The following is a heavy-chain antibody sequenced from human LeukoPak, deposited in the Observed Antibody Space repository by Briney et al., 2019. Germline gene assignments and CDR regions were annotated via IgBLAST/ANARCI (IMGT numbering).Heavy chain of an antibody. J-gene: IGHJ3*02. Sequence: PSETLSLTCTVSGGSISSSSYYWGWIRQPPGKGLEWIGSIYYSGSTYYNPSLKSRVTISVDTSKNQFSLKLSSVTAADTAVYYCARDSVRDGYNSDAFDIWGQGTMVTVSS. CDR3: ARDSVRDGYNSDAFDI. V-gene: IGHV4-39*07. CDR1: GGSISSSSYY. CDR2: IYYSGST. D-gene: IGHD5-24*01.